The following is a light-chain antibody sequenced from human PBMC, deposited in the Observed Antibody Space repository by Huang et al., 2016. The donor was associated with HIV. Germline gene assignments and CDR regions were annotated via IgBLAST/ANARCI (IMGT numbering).Light chain of an antibody. CDR2: GTS. Sequence: EIVMTQSPATLSVCPGERATLSCRASQSVSSNLAWFQQKPGQAPRLLIFGTSARANGIPARFSGSVSGTEFTLTISSLQSEDFAVYYCQQYNIWPRAFGQGTKVEIK. J-gene: IGKJ1*01. CDR1: QSVSSN. V-gene: IGKV3-15*01. CDR3: QQYNIWPRA.